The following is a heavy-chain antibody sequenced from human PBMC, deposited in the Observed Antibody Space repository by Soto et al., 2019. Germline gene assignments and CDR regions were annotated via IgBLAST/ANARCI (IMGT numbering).Heavy chain of an antibody. V-gene: IGHV4-59*08. CDR1: GGSISSYY. D-gene: IGHD2-21*02. CDR3: ARACGGDCYYYYVMDV. Sequence: SETLSLTCTVSGGSISSYYWSWIRQSPGKGLECIGYIYYTGSTNYNPSLKSRVTISIDTSKNQFSLKLSSVTAADTAVYYCARACGGDCYYYYVMDVWGQRTTVTVSS. CDR2: IYYTGST. J-gene: IGHJ6*02.